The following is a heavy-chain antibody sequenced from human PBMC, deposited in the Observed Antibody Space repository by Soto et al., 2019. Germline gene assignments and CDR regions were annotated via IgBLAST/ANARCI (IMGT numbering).Heavy chain of an antibody. V-gene: IGHV4-4*02. CDR3: ASNLVTAGVGWFDP. CDR2: IYHSGRT. D-gene: IGHD2-21*02. J-gene: IGHJ5*02. CDR1: SGSFSSSYW. Sequence: QVQLQESGPGLVRPSGTLSLTCAVSSGSFSSSYWWSWVRQPPGKGLEWIGEIYHSGRTNYNPSLRGRVTISVDKSKKQFSLKLSSVAAADTAVYYWASNLVTAGVGWFDPWGQGTLVTVSS.